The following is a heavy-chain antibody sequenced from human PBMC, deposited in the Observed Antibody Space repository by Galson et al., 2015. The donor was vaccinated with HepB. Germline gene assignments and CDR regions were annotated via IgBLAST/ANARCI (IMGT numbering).Heavy chain of an antibody. CDR2: INPNSGGT. Sequence: SCKASGYTFTGYYMHWVRQAPGQGLEWIGWINPNSGGTNYAQKFQGRVTMTRDTSISTAYMELSRLRSDDTAVYYCARDLEAMAKIDYWGQGTLVTVSS. J-gene: IGHJ4*02. CDR3: ARDLEAMAKIDY. V-gene: IGHV1-2*02. D-gene: IGHD5-18*01. CDR1: GYTFTGYY.